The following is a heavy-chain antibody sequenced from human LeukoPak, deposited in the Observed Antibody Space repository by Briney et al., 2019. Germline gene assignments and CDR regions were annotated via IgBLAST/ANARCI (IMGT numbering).Heavy chain of an antibody. V-gene: IGHV1-18*01. CDR3: ARGRAAGTFWLDY. J-gene: IGHJ4*02. D-gene: IGHD6-13*01. Sequence: GASVKVSCKASGYTFSSYGISWVRQAPGQGLEWMGWISGNNGNTNYAQKVHGRVTMTTDTSTSTAYMELRSLRSDDTAVYYCARGRAAGTFWLDYWGQGTLVTVSS. CDR1: GYTFSSYG. CDR2: ISGNNGNT.